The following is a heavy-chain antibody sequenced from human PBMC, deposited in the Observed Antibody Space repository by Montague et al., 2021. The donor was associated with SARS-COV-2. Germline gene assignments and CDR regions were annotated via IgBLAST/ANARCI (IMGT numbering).Heavy chain of an antibody. J-gene: IGHJ6*02. CDR2: IYSSGST. D-gene: IGHD3-10*01. V-gene: IGHV4-59*12. Sequence: SETLSLTCSVSGDSITNYYWSWIRQPPGKGLECIGYIYSSGSTYYSPSLRSRVTISLDTSKNQFSLNLNSVTAADTAVYYCARCFYYGSGSYSCYYGMDVWGQGTTDTVSS. CDR1: GDSITNYY. CDR3: ARCFYYGSGSYSCYYGMDV.